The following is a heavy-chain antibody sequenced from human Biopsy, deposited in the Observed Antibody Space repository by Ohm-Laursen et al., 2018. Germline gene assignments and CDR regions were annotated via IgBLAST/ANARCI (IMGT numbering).Heavy chain of an antibody. CDR3: ASRGLVMASDYYFDD. Sequence: GTLSLTCSVSGVYISDYCWSWIRQPPGRGLEWVGSIYCSGSTNYNPSLKSRVTISADTSKSQLSLHLTSVTAADTAVYYCASRGLVMASDYYFDDWGQGTLVTVSS. CDR2: IYCSGST. J-gene: IGHJ4*02. D-gene: IGHD3/OR15-3a*01. V-gene: IGHV4-4*09. CDR1: GVYISDYC.